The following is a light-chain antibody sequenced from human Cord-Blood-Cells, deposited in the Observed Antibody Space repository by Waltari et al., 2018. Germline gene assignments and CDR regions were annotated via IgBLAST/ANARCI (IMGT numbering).Light chain of an antibody. Sequence: EIVLTQSPAPLSLSPGERATLPCRASQSVSSSLAWYQQKPGQAPRLLIYDASNRATGIPARFSGSGSGTDFTLTISSLEPEDFAVYYCQQRSNWLTFGGGTKVEIK. V-gene: IGKV3-11*01. CDR3: QQRSNWLT. CDR1: QSVSSS. J-gene: IGKJ4*01. CDR2: DAS.